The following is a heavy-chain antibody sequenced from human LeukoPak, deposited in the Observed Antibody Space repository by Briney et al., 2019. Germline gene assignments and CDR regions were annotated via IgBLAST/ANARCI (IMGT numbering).Heavy chain of an antibody. J-gene: IGHJ4*02. CDR2: IKQDGSEK. CDR3: ARVPVAAKYYFDY. V-gene: IGHV3-7*01. D-gene: IGHD6-19*01. Sequence: GGSLRLSCAASGFTFSSYWMSWVRQAPGKGLEWVANIKQDGSEKYYVDSVKGRFTISRDNAKNSLYLQMNSLRAEDTAVYYCARVPVAAKYYFDYWGQGTLVTVSS. CDR1: GFTFSSYW.